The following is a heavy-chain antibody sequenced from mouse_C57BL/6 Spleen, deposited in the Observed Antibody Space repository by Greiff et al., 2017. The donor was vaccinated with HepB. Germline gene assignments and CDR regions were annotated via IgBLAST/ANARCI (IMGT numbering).Heavy chain of an antibody. J-gene: IGHJ2*01. CDR2: IHPNSGST. CDR1: GCTFTSYW. CDR3: AREGGITTAH. D-gene: IGHD1-2*01. V-gene: IGHV1-64*01. Sequence: QVQLQQPGAELVKPGASVKLSCKASGCTFTSYWMHWVKQRPGQGLEWIGMIHPNSGSTNYNEKFKSKATLTVDKSSSTAYMQLSSLTSEDSAVYYCAREGGITTAHWGQGTTLTVSS.